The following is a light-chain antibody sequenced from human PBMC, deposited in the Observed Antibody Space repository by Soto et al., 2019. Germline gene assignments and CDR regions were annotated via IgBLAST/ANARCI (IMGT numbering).Light chain of an antibody. CDR2: GAS. CDR3: LQYDNWPPWT. V-gene: IGKV3-15*01. Sequence: EIVMTQSPATLSVSPGERATLSCRASQTVGSLLAWYQQKPGQAPRILIYGASTRATGIPARFSGSGSGTEFTLTISSLQSEDFGLYYCLQYDNWPPWTFGQGTKVEIK. J-gene: IGKJ1*01. CDR1: QTVGSL.